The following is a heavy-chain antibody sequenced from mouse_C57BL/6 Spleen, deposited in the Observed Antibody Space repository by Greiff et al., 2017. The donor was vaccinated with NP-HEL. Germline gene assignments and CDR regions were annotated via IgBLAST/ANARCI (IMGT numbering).Heavy chain of an antibody. CDR2: ISDGGSYT. J-gene: IGHJ4*01. CDR1: GFTFSSYA. Sequence: EVQRVESGGGLVKPGGSLKLSCAASGFTFSSYAMSWVRQTPEKRLEWVATISDGGSYTYYPDNVKGRFTISRDNAKNNLYLQMSHLKSEDTAMYYCARRFMTTVVAYGGAMDYWGQGTSVTVSS. CDR3: ARRFMTTVVAYGGAMDY. V-gene: IGHV5-4*01. D-gene: IGHD1-1*01.